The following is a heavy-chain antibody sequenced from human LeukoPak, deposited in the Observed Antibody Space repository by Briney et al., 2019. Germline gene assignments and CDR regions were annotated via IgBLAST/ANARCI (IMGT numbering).Heavy chain of an antibody. Sequence: PSETLSLTCTVSGGSISSSSYYWGWIRQPPGKGLEWIGSIYYSGSTYYNPSLKSRVTISVDTSKNQFSLKLSSVTAADTAVYYCARFRYYDILTGDAFDIWGQGTMVTVSS. CDR1: GGSISSSSYY. J-gene: IGHJ3*02. V-gene: IGHV4-39*01. D-gene: IGHD3-9*01. CDR3: ARFRYYDILTGDAFDI. CDR2: IYYSGST.